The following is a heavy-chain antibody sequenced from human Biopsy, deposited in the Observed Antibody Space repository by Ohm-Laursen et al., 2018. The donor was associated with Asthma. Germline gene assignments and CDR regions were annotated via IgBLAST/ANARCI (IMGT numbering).Heavy chain of an antibody. D-gene: IGHD1-1*01. CDR1: GFSFSNFA. CDR2: ISKDASTQ. V-gene: IGHV3-30*01. J-gene: IGHJ3*02. CDR3: VRDGTDDAFDI. Sequence: SLRLSCAASGFSFSNFAIHWVRQAPGKGLEWVGVISKDASTQDYADSVKGRFTMARDNSKNKLDLQMNSPREEDTAVYYCVRDGTDDAFDIWGQGTVVSVSS.